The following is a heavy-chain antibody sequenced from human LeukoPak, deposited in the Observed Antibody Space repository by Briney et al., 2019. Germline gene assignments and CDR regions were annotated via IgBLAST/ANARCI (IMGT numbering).Heavy chain of an antibody. J-gene: IGHJ4*02. CDR1: GGSISSYY. Sequence: PSETLSLTCTVSGGSISSYYWSWIRQPPGKGLEWIGYIYYSGSTYYNPSLKSRVTISVDTSKNQFSLKLSSVTAADTAVYYCARDNWNDGPIDYWGQGTLVTVSS. D-gene: IGHD1-1*01. CDR3: ARDNWNDGPIDY. CDR2: IYYSGST. V-gene: IGHV4-59*06.